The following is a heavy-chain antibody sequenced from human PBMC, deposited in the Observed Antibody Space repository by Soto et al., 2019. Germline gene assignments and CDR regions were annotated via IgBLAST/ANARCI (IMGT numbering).Heavy chain of an antibody. Sequence: ASVKVSCNASAGTFSSYATSCLRQAPGQGLEWMGGIIPIFGTGNYAQKFQGRVTITADESTSTAYTELSSLRSEDTAVYYCASKAVRGVSTTYGMDVWGQGTTVTVSS. V-gene: IGHV1-69*13. D-gene: IGHD3-10*01. J-gene: IGHJ6*02. CDR2: IIPIFGTG. CDR1: AGTFSSYA. CDR3: ASKAVRGVSTTYGMDV.